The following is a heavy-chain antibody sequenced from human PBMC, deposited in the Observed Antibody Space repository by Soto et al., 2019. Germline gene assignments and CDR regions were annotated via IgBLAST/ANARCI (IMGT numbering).Heavy chain of an antibody. CDR1: GGSFSGHS. CDR3: STRAYDTNGYYRFDP. Sequence: LSLTGAVYGGSFSGHSWTWIRQSPGKGLEWIGDINHSGRVNYSPSLKSRVTISLDTSKNQFSLTLSAVTAADTAMYYCSTRAYDTNGYYRFDPWGQGTLVTVSS. J-gene: IGHJ5*01. D-gene: IGHD3-22*01. CDR2: INHSGRV. V-gene: IGHV4-34*01.